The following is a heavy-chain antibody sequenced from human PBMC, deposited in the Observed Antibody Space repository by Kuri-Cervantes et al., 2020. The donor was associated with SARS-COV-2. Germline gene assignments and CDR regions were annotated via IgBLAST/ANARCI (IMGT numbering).Heavy chain of an antibody. CDR1: GFTFSSYA. CDR2: ISYDGSNK. V-gene: IGHV3-30*01. CDR3: AKGEYSSSLGWFDP. Sequence: GGSLRLSCAASGFTFSSYAMHWVRQAPGKGLEWVAVISYDGSNKYYADSVKGRFTISRDNSKNTLYLQMNSLRAEDTAVYYCAKGEYSSSLGWFDPWGQGTLVTVSS. D-gene: IGHD6-6*01. J-gene: IGHJ5*02.